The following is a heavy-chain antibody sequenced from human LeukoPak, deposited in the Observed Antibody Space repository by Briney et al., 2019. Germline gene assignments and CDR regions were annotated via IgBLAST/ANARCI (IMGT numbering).Heavy chain of an antibody. Sequence: ASVKVSCKASGYTFTGYYMHWVRQAPGQGLEWMGWINPNSGGTNYAQKFQGRVTMTRDTSISTAYMELSRLRSDDTAVYYCARRRNWNDNWFDRWGQGTLVTVSS. V-gene: IGHV1-2*02. D-gene: IGHD1-20*01. J-gene: IGHJ5*02. CDR2: INPNSGGT. CDR1: GYTFTGYY. CDR3: ARRRNWNDNWFDR.